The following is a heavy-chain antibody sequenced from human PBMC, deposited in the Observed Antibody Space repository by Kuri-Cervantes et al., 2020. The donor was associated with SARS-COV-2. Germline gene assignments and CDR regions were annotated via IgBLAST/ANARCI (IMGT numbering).Heavy chain of an antibody. CDR2: ISGSSGST. D-gene: IGHD3-3*01. Sequence: GGSLRLSCAASGFTFSSYAMSWVRQAPGKGLEWVSAISGSSGSTYYADSVKGRFAISRDNSKNTLYLQMNSLRADDTAVYYCAKDPTRAILGVGYFFDYWGQGTLVTVSS. CDR1: GFTFSSYA. V-gene: IGHV3-23*01. J-gene: IGHJ4*02. CDR3: AKDPTRAILGVGYFFDY.